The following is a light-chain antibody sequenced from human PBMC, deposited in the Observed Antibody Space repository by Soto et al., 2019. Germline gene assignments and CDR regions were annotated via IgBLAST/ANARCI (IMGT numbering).Light chain of an antibody. CDR3: SSYTSRSYV. Sequence: SVLTQPASVSGSPGQSITISCTATSSDVGDFKYVSWYQQHPGKAPKLMIYDVNTRPSGVSARFSGSKSGNTASLTISGLQAEDEADYYCSSYTSRSYVFGTGTKLTVL. CDR2: DVN. V-gene: IGLV2-14*03. J-gene: IGLJ1*01. CDR1: SSDVGDFKY.